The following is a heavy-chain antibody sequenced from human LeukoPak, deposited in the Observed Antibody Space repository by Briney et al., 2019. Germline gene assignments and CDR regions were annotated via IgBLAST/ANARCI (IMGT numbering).Heavy chain of an antibody. CDR2: ISYDGSNK. CDR3: AKIDARYYDSSGYEAFDY. D-gene: IGHD3-22*01. CDR1: GFTFSSYG. Sequence: PGGSLRLSCAASGFTFSSYGMHWVRQAPGKGLEWVAVISYDGSNKYYADSVKGRFTISRDNSKNTLYLQMNSLRAEDTAVYYCAKIDARYYDSSGYEAFDYWGQGTLVTVSS. V-gene: IGHV3-30*18. J-gene: IGHJ4*02.